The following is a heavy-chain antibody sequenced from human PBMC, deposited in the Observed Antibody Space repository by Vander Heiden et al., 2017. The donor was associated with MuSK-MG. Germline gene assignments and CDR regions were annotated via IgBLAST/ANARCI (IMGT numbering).Heavy chain of an antibody. Sequence: SVKVSCKVSGYTLSEISMNWVRQAPGKGPERMGGFDLEDGETIYAQEFQGRVTMTEDTSTDTAYMELNSLRSEDTAVYYYATARQQWLVFDYWGQGTLVTVSS. V-gene: IGHV1-24*01. CDR2: FDLEDGET. D-gene: IGHD6-19*01. CDR3: ATARQQWLVFDY. CDR1: GYTLSEIS. J-gene: IGHJ4*02.